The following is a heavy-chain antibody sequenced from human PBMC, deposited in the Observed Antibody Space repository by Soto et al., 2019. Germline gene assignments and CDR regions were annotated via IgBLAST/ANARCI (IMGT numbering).Heavy chain of an antibody. D-gene: IGHD3-3*01. CDR3: ATDTYYDFWSGPGV. V-gene: IGHV4-30-4*01. J-gene: IGHJ6*02. Sequence: SETLSLTCTVSGGSISSGDYYWSWIRQPPGKGLEWIGYIYYSGSTYYNPSLKSRVTISVDTSKNQFSLKLSSVTAADTAVYYCATDTYYDFWSGPGVWGQGTTVTVSS. CDR2: IYYSGST. CDR1: GGSISSGDYY.